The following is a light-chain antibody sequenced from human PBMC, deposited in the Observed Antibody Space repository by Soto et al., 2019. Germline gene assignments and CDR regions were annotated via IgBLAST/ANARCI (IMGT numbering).Light chain of an antibody. J-gene: IGKJ4*01. CDR1: ESVSTY. CDR3: QQRSDLLT. V-gene: IGKV3-11*01. Sequence: EIVLTQSPATLSLSPGERATLSCRASESVSTYLVWYQQKPGQAPRLLIYDASNRATGIPARFSGSGSGTDFILTSSSLEPEDFAVYYCQQRSDLLTFGGGTKVEIK. CDR2: DAS.